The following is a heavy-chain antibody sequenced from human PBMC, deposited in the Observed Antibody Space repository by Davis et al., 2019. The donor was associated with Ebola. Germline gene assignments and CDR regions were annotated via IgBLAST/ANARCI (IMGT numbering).Heavy chain of an antibody. D-gene: IGHD3-3*01. CDR3: TRTPYYDFWNRAGWFDP. V-gene: IGHV3-73*01. Sequence: PGGSLRLSCAASGFTFSGSAMHWVRQASGKGLEWVGRIRSKANSYATAYAASVKGRFTISRDDSKNTAYLQMNSLKTEDTAVYYCTRTPYYDFWNRAGWFDPWGQGTLVTVSS. CDR1: GFTFSGSA. CDR2: IRSKANSYAT. J-gene: IGHJ5*02.